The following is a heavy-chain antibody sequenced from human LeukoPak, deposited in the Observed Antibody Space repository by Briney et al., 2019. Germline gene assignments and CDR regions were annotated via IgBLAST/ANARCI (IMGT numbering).Heavy chain of an antibody. V-gene: IGHV3-11*04. D-gene: IGHD4-23*01. CDR1: GFTFSDYY. CDR2: ISRSGNTI. Sequence: PGGSLRLSCAASGFTFSDYYMTWIRQAPGKGLEWVSYISRSGNTIYYADSLKGRFTISRDNAKTSLYLQMNSLRAEDTSVYYCARGGSLGGKYGSWGQGTLVTVSS. J-gene: IGHJ5*02. CDR3: ARGGSLGGKYGS.